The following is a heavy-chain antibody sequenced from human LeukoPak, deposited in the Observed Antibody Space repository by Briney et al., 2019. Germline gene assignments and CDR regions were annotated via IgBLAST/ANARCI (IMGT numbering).Heavy chain of an antibody. V-gene: IGHV3-21*06. J-gene: IGHJ4*02. D-gene: IGHD2-15*01. Sequence: AGGSLRLSCAASGFTFSTYSMNGVRQAPGKGLEWVSSISRSSSHIYFADSVKGRFTISRDNAKNSLYLQVNSLRTEDTAVYYCARDRCSGGACYSFDFWGQGTLVTVSS. CDR3: ARDRCSGGACYSFDF. CDR1: GFTFSTYS. CDR2: ISRSSSHI.